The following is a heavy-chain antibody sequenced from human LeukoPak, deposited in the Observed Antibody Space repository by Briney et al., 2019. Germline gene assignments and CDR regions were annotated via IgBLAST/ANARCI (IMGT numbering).Heavy chain of an antibody. V-gene: IGHV3-30*18. CDR1: GFTFSSYG. J-gene: IGHJ4*02. D-gene: IGHD6-19*01. CDR3: AKEGLLGSGSRLAGDIDY. Sequence: PGGSLRLSCAASGFTFSSYGMHWVRQAPGKGLEWVAVISYDGSNKYYADSVKGRFTISRDNSKNTLYLQMNSLRAEDTAVYYCAKEGLLGSGSRLAGDIDYWGQGTLVTVSS. CDR2: ISYDGSNK.